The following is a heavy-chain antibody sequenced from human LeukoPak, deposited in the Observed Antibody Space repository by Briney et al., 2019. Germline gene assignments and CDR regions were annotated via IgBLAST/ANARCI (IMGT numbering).Heavy chain of an antibody. CDR1: GGSISSYY. J-gene: IGHJ4*02. CDR3: ARATRYYYDSSGYHPFDY. D-gene: IGHD3-22*01. CDR2: IYYSGST. Sequence: SETLSLTCTVSGGSISSYYWSWIRQPPGKGLEWIGYIYYSGSTNYNPSLKSRVTISVDTSKSQFSLKLSSVTAADTAVYYCARATRYYYDSSGYHPFDYWGQGTLVTVSS. V-gene: IGHV4-59*01.